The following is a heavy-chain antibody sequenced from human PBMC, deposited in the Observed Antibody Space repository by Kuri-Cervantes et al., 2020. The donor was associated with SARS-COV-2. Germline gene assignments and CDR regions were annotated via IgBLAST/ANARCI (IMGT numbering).Heavy chain of an antibody. CDR1: GDSIRSTSYY. CDR2: IYYSGST. Sequence: SETLSLTCSVPGDSIRSTSYYWGWIRQPPGKGLEWIGNIYYSGSTYYSPSLKSRVTISVDMSKNQFSLNLNSVTAADTAVYYCARLVRQYSSSSSPDYWGQGTLVTVSS. D-gene: IGHD6-6*01. CDR3: ARLVRQYSSSSSPDY. V-gene: IGHV4-39*01. J-gene: IGHJ4*02.